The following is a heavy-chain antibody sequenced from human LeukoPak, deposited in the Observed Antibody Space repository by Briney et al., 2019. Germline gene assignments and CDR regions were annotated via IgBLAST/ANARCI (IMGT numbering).Heavy chain of an antibody. D-gene: IGHD6-13*01. J-gene: IGHJ5*02. CDR2: INPNSGGT. Sequence: ASVKVSCTASGYTFTGYYMHWVRQAPGQGLEWMGWINPNSGGTNYAQKFQGRVTMTRDTSISTAYMELSRLRSDDTAVYYCARDRSVAAPQDWFDPWGQGTLVTVSS. V-gene: IGHV1-2*02. CDR1: GYTFTGYY. CDR3: ARDRSVAAPQDWFDP.